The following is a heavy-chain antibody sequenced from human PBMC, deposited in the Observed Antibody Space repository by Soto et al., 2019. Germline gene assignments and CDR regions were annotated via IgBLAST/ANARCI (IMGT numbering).Heavy chain of an antibody. CDR3: ARDERTFGDGAFDI. CDR1: GGSISSYY. J-gene: IGHJ3*02. CDR2: IYYSGST. V-gene: IGHV4-59*01. Sequence: SETLSLTCTVSGGSISSYYWSWIRQPPGKGLEWIGYIYYSGSTNYNPSLKSRVTISVDTSKNQFSLKLSSVTAADTAVYYCARDERTFGDGAFDIWGQGTMVTVS. D-gene: IGHD3-16*01.